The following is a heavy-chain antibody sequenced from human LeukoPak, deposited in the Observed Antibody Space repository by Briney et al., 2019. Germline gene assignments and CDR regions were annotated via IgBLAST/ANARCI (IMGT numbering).Heavy chain of an antibody. CDR1: GGSISSYY. CDR3: ARQAYSGSYLFDS. CDR2: IHYSEST. Sequence: SETLSLTCTVSGGSISSYYWSWIRQPPGKGLEWIAYIHYSESTSYNPSLKSRITISLDTSKNQFSLTLTSVTAADTGVYYCARQAYSGSYLFDSWGQGTLVTVSS. V-gene: IGHV4-59*01. D-gene: IGHD1-26*01. J-gene: IGHJ5*01.